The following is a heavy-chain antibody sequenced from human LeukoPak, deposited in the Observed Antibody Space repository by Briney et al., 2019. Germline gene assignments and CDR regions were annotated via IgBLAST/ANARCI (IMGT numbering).Heavy chain of an antibody. V-gene: IGHV3-30*04. D-gene: IGHD2-2*01. CDR2: ISYDGSNK. CDR3: ARDGRGYCSSTSCYGDFDY. J-gene: IGHJ4*02. CDR1: GFTFSSYA. Sequence: GGSLRLSCAASGFTFSSYAMHWVRQASGKGLEWVAVISYDGSNKYYADSVKGRFTISRDNSKNTLYLQMNSLRAEDTAVYYCARDGRGYCSSTSCYGDFDYWGQGTLVTVSS.